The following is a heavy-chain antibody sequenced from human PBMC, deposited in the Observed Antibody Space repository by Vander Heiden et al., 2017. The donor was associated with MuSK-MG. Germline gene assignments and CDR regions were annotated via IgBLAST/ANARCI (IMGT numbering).Heavy chain of an antibody. V-gene: IGHV4-39*01. CDR1: AGSITSSIYY. CDR2: IYYSGST. Sequence: QLQLLESGPGLVKPSETLSLSCTVSAGSITSSIYYWGWIRQPPGKGLEWIGNIYYSGSTYYNPSLKSRVTISVDTSKNQFSLRLTSVTAADTAVYYCASGPSATGGSWFCWGQGTLVTVSS. CDR3: ASGPSATGGSWFC. D-gene: IGHD6-13*01. J-gene: IGHJ4*02.